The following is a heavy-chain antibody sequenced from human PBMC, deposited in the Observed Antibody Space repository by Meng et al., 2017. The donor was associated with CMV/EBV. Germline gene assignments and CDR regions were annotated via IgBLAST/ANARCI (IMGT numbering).Heavy chain of an antibody. Sequence: QITLKESGPTLVKPTQTLTLTCTFSGFSISTSGVGVGWIRQPPGKALEWLALIYWDDDKRYSPSLKSRLTITKDTSKNQVVLTMTNMDPVDTATYYCAHSGYYYDSSGYRIDYWGQGTLVTVSS. CDR2: IYWDDDK. J-gene: IGHJ4*02. V-gene: IGHV2-5*02. CDR3: AHSGYYYDSSGYRIDY. D-gene: IGHD3-22*01. CDR1: GFSISTSGVG.